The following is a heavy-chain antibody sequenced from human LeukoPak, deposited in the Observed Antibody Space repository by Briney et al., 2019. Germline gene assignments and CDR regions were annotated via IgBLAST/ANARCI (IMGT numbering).Heavy chain of an antibody. CDR2: IYPGDSDT. CDR1: GYSFTSYW. Sequence: GESLKISCKGSGYSFTSYWIGWVRQMPGKGLEWMGIIYPGDSDTRYGPSFQGQVTISADKSISTAYLQWSSLKASDTAMYYCARRGIAAAGTEYYFDYWGQGTLVTVSS. CDR3: ARRGIAAAGTEYYFDY. J-gene: IGHJ4*02. V-gene: IGHV5-51*01. D-gene: IGHD6-13*01.